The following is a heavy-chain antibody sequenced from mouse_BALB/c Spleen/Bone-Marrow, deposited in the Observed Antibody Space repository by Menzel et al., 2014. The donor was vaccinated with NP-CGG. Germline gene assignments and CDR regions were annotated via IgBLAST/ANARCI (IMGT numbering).Heavy chain of an antibody. CDR1: GYTFTDYE. Sequence: QVQLQQSGAELVRPGASVTLSCKASGYTFTDYEMHWVKQTPVHGLEWIGAIDPETGGTAYNQKFKGKATLTADKSSSTAYMELRSLTSEDSAVYYCSAYYRYDGYAMDCWGQGTSVTVSS. D-gene: IGHD2-14*01. J-gene: IGHJ4*01. CDR2: IDPETGGT. V-gene: IGHV1-15*01. CDR3: SAYYRYDGYAMDC.